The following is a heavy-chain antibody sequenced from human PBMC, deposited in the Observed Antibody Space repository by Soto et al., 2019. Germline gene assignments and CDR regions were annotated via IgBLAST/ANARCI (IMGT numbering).Heavy chain of an antibody. CDR3: ARAFIPDPANTVTTYFDY. CDR2: IIPIFGTA. V-gene: IGHV1-69*06. Sequence: GASVKVSCKASGGTFSSYAISWVRQAPGQELEWMGGIIPIFGTANYAQKFQGRVTITADKSTSTAYMELSSLRSEDTAVYYCARAFIPDPANTVTTYFDYWGQGTLVTVSS. CDR1: GGTFSSYA. D-gene: IGHD4-17*01. J-gene: IGHJ4*02.